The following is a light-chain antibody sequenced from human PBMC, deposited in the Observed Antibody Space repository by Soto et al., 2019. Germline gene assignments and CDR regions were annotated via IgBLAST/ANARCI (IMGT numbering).Light chain of an antibody. Sequence: QSALTQSPSASASLGASVKLTCTLSSGYSTYAIAWHQQQSEKGPRFLMKINYDGTHSKGYGFFDSFSGSSSGAKRHLTIAGLMSEDEPDYYSQSLGTGIQVFGGGTKLTVL. V-gene: IGLV4-69*01. J-gene: IGLJ3*02. CDR3: QSLGTGIQV. CDR2: INYDGTH. CDR1: SGYSTYA.